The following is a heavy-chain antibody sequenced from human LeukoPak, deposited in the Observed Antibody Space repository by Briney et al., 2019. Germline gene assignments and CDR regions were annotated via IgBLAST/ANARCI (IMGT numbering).Heavy chain of an antibody. CDR1: GGTFSSYA. V-gene: IGHV1-69*13. CDR2: IIPIFGTA. D-gene: IGHD6-13*01. Sequence: LVKVSCKASGGTFSSYAISWVRQAPGQGLEWMGGIIPIFGTANYAQKFQGRVTITADESTSTAYMELSSLRSEDTAVYYCARSLHFSSSNPYFDYWGQGTLVTVSS. J-gene: IGHJ4*02. CDR3: ARSLHFSSSNPYFDY.